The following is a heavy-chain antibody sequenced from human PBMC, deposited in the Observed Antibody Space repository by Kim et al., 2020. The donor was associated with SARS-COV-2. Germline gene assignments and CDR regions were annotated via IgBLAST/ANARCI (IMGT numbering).Heavy chain of an antibody. V-gene: IGHV4-61*01. Sequence: SETLSLTCTVSGGSVSSGSYYWSWIRQPPGKGLEWIGYIYYSGSTNYNPSLKSRVTISVDTSKNQFSLKLSSVTAADTAVYYCAREHGNWENWFDPWGQGTLVTVSS. CDR2: IYYSGST. CDR3: AREHGNWENWFDP. J-gene: IGHJ5*02. D-gene: IGHD7-27*01. CDR1: GGSVSSGSYY.